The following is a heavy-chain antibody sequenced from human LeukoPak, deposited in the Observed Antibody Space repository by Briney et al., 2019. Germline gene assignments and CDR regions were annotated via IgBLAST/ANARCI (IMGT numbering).Heavy chain of an antibody. V-gene: IGHV1-18*01. J-gene: IGHJ4*02. CDR2: ISAYNGNT. Sequence: ASVKVSCKASGYTFTSYGICWVRQAPGQGLEWMGWISAYNGNTNYAQSLQGRDTMTTDTSTSTAYMELRSLRSDDTAAYYCARDDLYSGNDYDCWGQGTLVTVSS. CDR1: GYTFTSYG. CDR3: ARDDLYSGNDYDC. D-gene: IGHD5-12*01.